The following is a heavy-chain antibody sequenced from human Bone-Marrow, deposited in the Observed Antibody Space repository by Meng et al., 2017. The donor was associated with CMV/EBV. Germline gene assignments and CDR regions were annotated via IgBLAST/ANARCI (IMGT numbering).Heavy chain of an antibody. J-gene: IGHJ4*02. D-gene: IGHD5-24*01. CDR3: IRDLVGNRDE. V-gene: IGHV3-30-3*01. CDR2: ISYDGSNK. CDR1: GFTFSSYA. Sequence: GESGRSWGCGVQPGGSLRLYCAASGFTFSSYAMHWVRQAPGKGLEWVAVISYDGSNKYYADSVKGRFTISRDNSKNTLYLQMSDLRADDSAVYYCIRDLVGNRDEWGQGTLVTVSS.